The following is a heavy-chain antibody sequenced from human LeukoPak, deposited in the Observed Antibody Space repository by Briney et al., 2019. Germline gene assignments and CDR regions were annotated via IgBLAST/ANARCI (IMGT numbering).Heavy chain of an antibody. Sequence: SETLSLTCTVSGGSISSGGYYWSWVRQPPGQGLEWIGEISLTGLTHYNPSLESRVTVSLDKSKNQLSLNLTSVTAADTAVYYCSRENGAFSPFGYWGQGTLVTVLS. D-gene: IGHD2-8*01. V-gene: IGHV4-39*07. CDR2: ISLTGLT. J-gene: IGHJ4*02. CDR3: SRENGAFSPFGY. CDR1: GGSISSGGYY.